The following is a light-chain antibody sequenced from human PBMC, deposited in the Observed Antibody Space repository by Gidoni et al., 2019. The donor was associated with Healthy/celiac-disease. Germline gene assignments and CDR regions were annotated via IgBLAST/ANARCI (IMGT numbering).Light chain of an antibody. CDR2: DAS. J-gene: IGKJ4*01. CDR1: QSVSSY. Sequence: IELTPSPATLSLSIGERATLACRASQSVSSYLAWYQQKPGQAPRLLIYDASTRATGIPARFSGSGSGTDFTLTISSLEPEDFAVYYCQQRSNWPPGLTFGGGTRVEIK. V-gene: IGKV3-11*01. CDR3: QQRSNWPPGLT.